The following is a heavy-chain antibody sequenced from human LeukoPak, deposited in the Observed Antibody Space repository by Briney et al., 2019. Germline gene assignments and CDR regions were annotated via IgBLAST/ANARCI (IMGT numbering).Heavy chain of an antibody. CDR2: IIPIFGTA. D-gene: IGHD6-6*01. V-gene: IGHV1-69*05. CDR1: GGTFSSYA. CDR3: AREGSSSSFPYYYYMDV. Sequence: ASVKVSCKASGGTFSSYAISWVRQAHGQGLEWMGGIIPIFGTANYAQKFQGRVTTTTDESTSTAYMELSSLRSEDTAVYYCAREGSSSSFPYYYYMDVWGKGTTVTVSS. J-gene: IGHJ6*03.